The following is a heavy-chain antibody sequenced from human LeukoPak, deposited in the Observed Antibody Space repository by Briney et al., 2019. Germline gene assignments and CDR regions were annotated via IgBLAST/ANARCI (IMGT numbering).Heavy chain of an antibody. CDR3: VRLQAVTGNFDY. V-gene: IGHV4-39*07. J-gene: IGHJ4*02. D-gene: IGHD1-20*01. Sequence: SETLSLTCTVSGGSIGSSSFYWGWIRQPPGQGREWIETINYSGDTYYNPSLKSRVTISVDSSRNQFSLKLSSVTAADTAVYYCVRLQAVTGNFDYWGQRAPVTVSS. CDR2: INYSGDT. CDR1: GGSIGSSSFY.